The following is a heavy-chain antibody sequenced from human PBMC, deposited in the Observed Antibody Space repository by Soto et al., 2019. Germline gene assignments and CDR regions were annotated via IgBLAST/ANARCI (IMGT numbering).Heavy chain of an antibody. V-gene: IGHV1-46*03. D-gene: IGHD4-17*01. Sequence: ASVKVSCKASGYTFTSYYMHWVRQAPGQGLEWMGIINPSGGSTSYAQKFQGRVTMTRDTSTSTVYMELSSLRSEDTAVYYCARVESHDYGDYDIGMRNWFAPWGQGTLVTVSS. CDR1: GYTFTSYY. CDR3: ARVESHDYGDYDIGMRNWFAP. J-gene: IGHJ5*02. CDR2: INPSGGST.